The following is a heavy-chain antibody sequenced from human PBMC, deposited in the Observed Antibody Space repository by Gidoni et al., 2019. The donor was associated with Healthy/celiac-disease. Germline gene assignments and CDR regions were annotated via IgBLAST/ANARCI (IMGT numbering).Heavy chain of an antibody. CDR1: GFSLSTSGVG. J-gene: IGHJ1*01. Sequence: QITLKASGPTLVKPTQTLTLTCTFSGFSLSTSGVGVGWIRQPPGKALEWLALIYWNDDKRYSPSLKSRLTITKDTSKNQVVLTMTNMDPVDTATYYCAHSPTAPYYDCWSGYYTAEYFQHWGQGTLVTVSS. CDR2: IYWNDDK. D-gene: IGHD3-3*01. CDR3: AHSPTAPYYDCWSGYYTAEYFQH. V-gene: IGHV2-5*01.